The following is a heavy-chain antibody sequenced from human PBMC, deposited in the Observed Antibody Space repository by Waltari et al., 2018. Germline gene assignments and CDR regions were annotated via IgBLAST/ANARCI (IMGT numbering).Heavy chain of an antibody. D-gene: IGHD5-18*01. Sequence: QVQLQESGPGLVKPSETLSLTCPVSGGSISSYYWSWIRQPPGKGLEWIGYIYYSGSTNYNPSLKSRVTISVDTSKNQFSLKLSSVTAADTAVYYCARNRRGYSAQDAFDIWGQGTMVTVSS. J-gene: IGHJ3*02. CDR2: IYYSGST. CDR1: GGSISSYY. V-gene: IGHV4-59*01. CDR3: ARNRRGYSAQDAFDI.